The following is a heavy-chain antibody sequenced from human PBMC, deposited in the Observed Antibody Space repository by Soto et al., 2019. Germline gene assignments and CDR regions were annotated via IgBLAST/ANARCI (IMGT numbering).Heavy chain of an antibody. Sequence: QVQLVQSGAEVKKPGSSVKVSCKASGGTFSSYAISWVRQAPGQGLEWMGGIIPIFGTANYAQKFQGRVTITADKSTSTAYMELSSLRSEDMAVYYCARDKDCSGGSCYWGYYYYYGMDVWGQGTTVTVSS. J-gene: IGHJ6*02. CDR3: ARDKDCSGGSCYWGYYYYYGMDV. D-gene: IGHD2-15*01. CDR2: IIPIFGTA. CDR1: GGTFSSYA. V-gene: IGHV1-69*06.